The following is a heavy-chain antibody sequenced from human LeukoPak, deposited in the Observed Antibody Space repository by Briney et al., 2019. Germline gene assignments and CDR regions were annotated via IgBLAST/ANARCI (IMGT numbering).Heavy chain of an antibody. J-gene: IGHJ6*02. CDR2: ISWNSGSI. V-gene: IGHV3-9*01. CDR1: GFTFDDYA. CDR3: AKDRGDYYYYGMDV. D-gene: IGHD3-10*01. Sequence: GGSLRLSCAASGFTFDDYAMHWVRQAPGKGLEWVSGISWNSGSIGYADSVKGRFTISRDNAKNSLYLQMNSLRAEDTALYYCAKDRGDYYYYGMDVWGQGTMVTVSS.